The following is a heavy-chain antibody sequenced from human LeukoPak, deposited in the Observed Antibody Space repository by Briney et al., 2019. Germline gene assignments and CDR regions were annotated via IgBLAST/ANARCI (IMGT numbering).Heavy chain of an antibody. CDR2: IRSKTNNYAT. Sequence: GGSLKLSCAASGFTFSGSAMHWVRQASGKGLEWVGRIRSKTNNYATAYGASVKGRFTISRDDSKNTAYLQMNSLKTEDTAVYYCTSRRYGSGWPDYYYDGMDVWGQGTTVTVSS. D-gene: IGHD6-19*01. CDR1: GFTFSGSA. CDR3: TSRRYGSGWPDYYYDGMDV. V-gene: IGHV3-73*01. J-gene: IGHJ6*02.